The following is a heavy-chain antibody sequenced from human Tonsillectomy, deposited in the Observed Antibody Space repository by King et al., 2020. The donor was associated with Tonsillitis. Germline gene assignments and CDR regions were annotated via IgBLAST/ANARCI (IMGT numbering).Heavy chain of an antibody. CDR2: IYYADIT. V-gene: IGHV4-59*01. CDR3: AGVSYDTSGDYFDY. J-gene: IGHJ4*02. D-gene: IGHD3-22*01. Sequence: VQLQESGPGLVKPSETLSLTCTVSGASISSSYWSWIRQPPGKRLEWIGYIYYADITNYHPSLKSRVTISLDTSKNQFSLKLSYVTAADTAVYYCAGVSYDTSGDYFDYWGQGTLVTVSS. CDR1: GASISSSY.